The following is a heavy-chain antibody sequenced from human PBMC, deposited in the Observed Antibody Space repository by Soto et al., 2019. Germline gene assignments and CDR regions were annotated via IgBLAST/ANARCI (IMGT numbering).Heavy chain of an antibody. CDR3: ARDYDSSSSRFGWFDP. D-gene: IGHD6-6*01. V-gene: IGHV1-2*02. J-gene: IGHJ5*02. CDR2: INPNSGGT. CDR1: GYTFTGYY. Sequence: ASVKVSCKASGYTFTGYYMHWVRQAPGQGLEWMGWINPNSGGTNCAQKFQGRVTMTRDTSISTAYMELSRLRSDDTAVYYCARDYDSSSSRFGWFDPWGQGTLVTVSS.